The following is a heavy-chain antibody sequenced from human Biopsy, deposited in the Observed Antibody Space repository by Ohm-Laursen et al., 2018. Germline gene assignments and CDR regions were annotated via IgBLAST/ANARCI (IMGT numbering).Heavy chain of an antibody. V-gene: IGHV1-69*06. J-gene: IGHJ5*02. CDR3: AGGAAKGNPYDH. D-gene: IGHD3-10*01. Sequence: GASVKVSCKVSGGTFSSYVISWVRQAPGQGLEWMGRIIPTFDTPTYAPDFQGRVTFTADKSTGTAHLDLNRLRSEDTAIYYCAGGAAKGNPYDHWGQGTLVTVSS. CDR2: IIPTFDTP. CDR1: GGTFSSYV.